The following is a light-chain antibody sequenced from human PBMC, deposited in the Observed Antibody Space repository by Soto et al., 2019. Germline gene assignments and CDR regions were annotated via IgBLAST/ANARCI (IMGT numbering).Light chain of an antibody. Sequence: SQTISSWLDWYHQKQGKAPKLVIFDASSLKSGVPSRFSGSGSGTEFSLSISSLQPDDFATYFCQQYNSNLLTFGGGTKVDIK. CDR1: QTISSW. V-gene: IGKV1-5*01. CDR3: QQYNSNLLT. J-gene: IGKJ4*01. CDR2: DAS.